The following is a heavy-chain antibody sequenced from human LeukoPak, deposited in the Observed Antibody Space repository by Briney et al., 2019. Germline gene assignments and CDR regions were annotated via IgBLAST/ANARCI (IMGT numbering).Heavy chain of an antibody. Sequence: GRSLRLSCAASGFTFSSYGMHWVRQAPGKGLEWVAVIWYDGSNKYYADSVKGRFTISRDNSKNTLYLQMNSLRAEDTAVYYCARDPTPYYYDSSGYLAEYFQHWGQGTLVTVSS. D-gene: IGHD3-22*01. CDR1: GFTFSSYG. CDR2: IWYDGSNK. J-gene: IGHJ1*01. V-gene: IGHV3-33*08. CDR3: ARDPTPYYYDSSGYLAEYFQH.